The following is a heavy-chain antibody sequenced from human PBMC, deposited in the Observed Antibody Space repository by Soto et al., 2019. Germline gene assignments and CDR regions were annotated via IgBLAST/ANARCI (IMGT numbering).Heavy chain of an antibody. Sequence: TSETLSLTCTVSGGSISSGGYYWSWIRQHPGKGLEWIGYIYYSGSTYYNPSLKSRVTISVDTSKNQFSLKLSSVTAADTAVYYCARDHRRITIFGVVIHYFDYWGQGTLVTVSS. D-gene: IGHD3-3*01. V-gene: IGHV4-31*03. J-gene: IGHJ4*02. CDR3: ARDHRRITIFGVVIHYFDY. CDR2: IYYSGST. CDR1: GGSISSGGYY.